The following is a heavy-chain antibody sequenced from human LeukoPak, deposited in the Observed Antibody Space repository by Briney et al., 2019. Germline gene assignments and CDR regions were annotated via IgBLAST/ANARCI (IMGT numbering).Heavy chain of an antibody. J-gene: IGHJ5*02. CDR2: IKEDGSEK. D-gene: IGHD6-19*01. CDR1: GFTFSSYW. V-gene: IGHV3-7*01. Sequence: PGGSLRLSCEASGFTFSSYWMSWVRQAPGKGLEWVANIKEDGSEKYYVDSVKGRFTMSRDNAKNSLYLQMNSLRAEDTAVYYCAREMLAAVAAQSWGQGTLVTVSS. CDR3: AREMLAAVAAQS.